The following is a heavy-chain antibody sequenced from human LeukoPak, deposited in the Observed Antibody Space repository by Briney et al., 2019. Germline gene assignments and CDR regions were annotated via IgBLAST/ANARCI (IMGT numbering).Heavy chain of an antibody. J-gene: IGHJ4*02. CDR1: GFTFSSYW. D-gene: IGHD3-9*01. CDR2: IKQDGSEK. Sequence: GGSLRLSCAASGFTFSSYWMSWVRQAPGKGLEWVANIKQDGSEKYYVDSVKGRFTISRDNAKNSLYLQMNSLRAEDTAVYYCARSIWGYFDWLLPYFDYWGQGTLVTVSS. V-gene: IGHV3-7*01. CDR3: ARSIWGYFDWLLPYFDY.